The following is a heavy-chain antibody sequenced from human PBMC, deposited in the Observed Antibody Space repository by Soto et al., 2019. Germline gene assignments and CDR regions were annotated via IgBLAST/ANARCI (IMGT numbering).Heavy chain of an antibody. J-gene: IGHJ6*02. V-gene: IGHV4-39*07. D-gene: IGHD3-3*01. CDR2: VYYSGST. Sequence: TSETLSLTCTVSGGSVSSSSYYWGWVRQPPGKGLEWIGSVYYSGSTNYNPSLKSRVTISVDTSKNQFSLKLSSVTAADTAVYYCASGGYDFWSGYYGPLRAYYYYGMDVWGQGTTVTVSS. CDR1: GGSVSSSSYY. CDR3: ASGGYDFWSGYYGPLRAYYYYGMDV.